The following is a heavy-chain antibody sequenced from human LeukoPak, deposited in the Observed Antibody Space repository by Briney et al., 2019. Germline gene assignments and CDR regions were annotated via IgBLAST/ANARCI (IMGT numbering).Heavy chain of an antibody. CDR3: ARDLHGGNSFTSDWYFDL. CDR1: GGSISISSSNW. V-gene: IGHV4-4*02. D-gene: IGHD4-23*01. J-gene: IGHJ2*01. Sequence: SETLSLTCAVSGGSISISSSNWWSWVRQPPGKGLEWIGDIFHSGSTNYNPSLKSRVTISVDKSKNQFSLKLSSLTAADTAVYYCARDLHGGNSFTSDWYFDLWGRGTLVTVSS. CDR2: IFHSGST.